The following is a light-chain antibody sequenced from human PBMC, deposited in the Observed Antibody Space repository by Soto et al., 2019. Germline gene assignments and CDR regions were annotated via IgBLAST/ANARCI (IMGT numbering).Light chain of an antibody. CDR1: NSDVGIYDF. J-gene: IGLJ1*01. CDR2: EVR. V-gene: IGLV2-14*01. CDR3: ISYTSDDVRYV. Sequence: QSALTQPASVSGTPGQSITISRTGSNSDVGIYDFVSWYQHHPGRAPNLIVSEVRHRPSGVSNRFSGSKSGSTASMTISVLQSGDEADYYCISYTSDDVRYVFGTGTKVTVL.